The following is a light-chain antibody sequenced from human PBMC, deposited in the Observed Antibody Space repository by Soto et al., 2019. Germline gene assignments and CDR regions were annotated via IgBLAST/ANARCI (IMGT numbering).Light chain of an antibody. V-gene: IGLV2-11*01. J-gene: IGLJ1*01. CDR1: SSDVGGYNY. CDR2: DVS. Sequence: QSALTQPRSVSGSPGQSVTISCTGTSSDVGGYNYVSWYQQHPGKAPKVMIYDVSKRPSGVPDRFSGSKSGNTASLTISVLQAEDEADYYCCSYAGSPYVFGTGTKVTVL. CDR3: CSYAGSPYV.